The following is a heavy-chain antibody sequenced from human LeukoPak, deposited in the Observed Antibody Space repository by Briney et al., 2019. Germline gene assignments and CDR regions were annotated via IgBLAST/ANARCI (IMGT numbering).Heavy chain of an antibody. CDR1: GYSFTSYW. V-gene: IGHV5-51*01. J-gene: IGHJ4*02. CDR3: ARLSGYSSSWYGSYFDY. D-gene: IGHD6-13*01. CDR2: IYPGDSDT. Sequence: GESLKISCKGSGYSFTSYWIGWVRQMPGKGLEWMGIIYPGDSDTRYSPSFQGQVTISADKSISTAYLQWSNLKASDTAMYYCARLSGYSSSWYGSYFDYWGQGTLVTVSS.